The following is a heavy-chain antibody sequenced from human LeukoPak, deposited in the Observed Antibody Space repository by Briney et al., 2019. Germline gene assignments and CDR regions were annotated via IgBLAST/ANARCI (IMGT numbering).Heavy chain of an antibody. V-gene: IGHV1-8*01. J-gene: IGHJ6*03. D-gene: IGHD6-13*01. CDR1: GYTFTSYD. CDR2: MNPNSGNT. Sequence: ASVKVSCKPSGYTFTSYDINWVRQATGQGLEWMGWMNPNSGNTGYAQKFQGRVTMTRNTSISTAYMELSSLRSEDTAVYYCARTPGIAAAGTKGYYYYMDVWGKGTTVTVSS. CDR3: ARTPGIAAAGTKGYYYYMDV.